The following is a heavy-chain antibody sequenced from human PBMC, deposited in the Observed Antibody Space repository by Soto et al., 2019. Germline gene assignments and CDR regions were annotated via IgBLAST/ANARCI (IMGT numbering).Heavy chain of an antibody. Sequence: PGGSLRLSCAASGFTFSSYSMNWVRQAPGKGLEWISYISSSSTTKYYAESVKGRFTISRDNAMNSLYLQMNSLRDEDTAVYYCARDYCSGGSCYGGAYNWFDPWGQGTLVTVSS. D-gene: IGHD2-15*01. CDR1: GFTFSSYS. V-gene: IGHV3-48*02. CDR3: ARDYCSGGSCYGGAYNWFDP. J-gene: IGHJ5*02. CDR2: ISSSSTTK.